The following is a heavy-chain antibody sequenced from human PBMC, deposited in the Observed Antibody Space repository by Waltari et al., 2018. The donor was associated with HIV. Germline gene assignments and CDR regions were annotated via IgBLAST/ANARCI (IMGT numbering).Heavy chain of an antibody. CDR1: GFTFNTHN. CDR3: ARERFLEWLLYTGGGIDY. V-gene: IGHV3-21*01. D-gene: IGHD3-3*01. J-gene: IGHJ4*02. Sequence: EVQLVESGGGLVKPGGSLRLSCAASGFTFNTHNMKWVRQSQGEGREWVSSISSRSGYIYYADSVKGRFTISRDNAKNSLYLQMNSLRAEDTATYYCARERFLEWLLYTGGGIDYWGQGALVTVSS. CDR2: ISSRSGYI.